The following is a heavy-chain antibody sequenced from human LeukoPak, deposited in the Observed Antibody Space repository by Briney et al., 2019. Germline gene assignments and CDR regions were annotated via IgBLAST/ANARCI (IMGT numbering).Heavy chain of an antibody. J-gene: IGHJ6*03. Sequence: SETLSLTCAVYGGSFSGYYWSWIRQPPGKGLEWIGEINHSGSTNYNPSLKSRVTISVDTSKNQFSLRLSSVTAADTAVYYCARGTRGSSSPRYYYYYYYMDVGGKGTTVTVSS. CDR1: GGSFSGYY. CDR3: ARGTRGSSSPRYYYYYYYMDV. D-gene: IGHD6-6*01. CDR2: INHSGST. V-gene: IGHV4-34*01.